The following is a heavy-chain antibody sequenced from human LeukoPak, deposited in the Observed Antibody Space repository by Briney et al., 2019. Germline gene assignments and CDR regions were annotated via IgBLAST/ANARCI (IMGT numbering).Heavy chain of an antibody. D-gene: IGHD2-2*01. CDR3: ARGYCSSTSCYLGVPPSYWYFDL. CDR2: IYHSGST. CDR1: GGSISSGGYS. V-gene: IGHV4-30-2*01. Sequence: PSQTLSLTCAVSGGSISSGGYSWSWIRQPPGKGLEWIGYIYHSGSTYYNPSLKSRVTISVDRSKNQFSLKLSSVTAADTAVYYCARGYCSSTSCYLGVPPSYWYFDLWGRGTLVTVSS. J-gene: IGHJ2*01.